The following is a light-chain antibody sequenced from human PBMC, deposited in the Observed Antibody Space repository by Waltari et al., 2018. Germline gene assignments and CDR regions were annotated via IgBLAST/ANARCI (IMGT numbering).Light chain of an antibody. Sequence: QSALTQPASVSGSPGQSITISCTGTSSDVGGYNYVSWYQQHPGKAPKLLIYEFSNRPLGVSNRFSGSKTDNTAALPISGLQAEDAADYYCSSYTSSSTWVFGGGTKLTVL. V-gene: IGLV2-14*01. CDR1: SSDVGGYNY. CDR3: SSYTSSSTWV. J-gene: IGLJ3*02. CDR2: EFS.